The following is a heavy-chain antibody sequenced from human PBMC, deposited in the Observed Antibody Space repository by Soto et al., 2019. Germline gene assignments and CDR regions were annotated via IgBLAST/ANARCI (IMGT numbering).Heavy chain of an antibody. Sequence: PSETLSLTCTVSGGSVSSGSYYWSWIRQPPGKGLEWIGYIYYSGSTNYNPSLKSRVTISVDTSKNQFSLKLSSVTAADTAVYYCASYTRGSNNEYFQHWGQGTLVTVSS. V-gene: IGHV4-61*01. CDR2: IYYSGST. CDR3: ASYTRGSNNEYFQH. J-gene: IGHJ1*01. D-gene: IGHD6-13*01. CDR1: GGSVSSGSYY.